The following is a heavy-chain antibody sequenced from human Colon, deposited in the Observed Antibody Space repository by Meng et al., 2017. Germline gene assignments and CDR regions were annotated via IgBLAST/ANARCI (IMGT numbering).Heavy chain of an antibody. CDR3: ARIRPRLGGKTFDP. Sequence: QRQQWVPGLWKPSETLSLTCAVVGGSVSGYYWSWIRQPPGKGLEWIGEINHSGSTNYNPSLKSRVTISVDTSKNQFSLKLSSVTAADTAVYYCARIRPRLGGKTFDPWGQGTLVTVSS. CDR2: INHSGST. J-gene: IGHJ5*02. D-gene: IGHD3-16*01. CDR1: GGSVSGYY. V-gene: IGHV4-34*01.